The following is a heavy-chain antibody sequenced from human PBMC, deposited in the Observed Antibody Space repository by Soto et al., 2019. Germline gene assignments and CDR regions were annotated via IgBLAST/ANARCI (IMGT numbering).Heavy chain of an antibody. Sequence: SLRLSCAASGFTFSSYSINWVRQAPGKGLEWVSSISSSSSYIYYADSVKGRFTISRDNAKNSLYLQMNSLRAEDTAVYYCARARGIPARGTNFDYWGQGTLVTVSS. D-gene: IGHD6-6*01. CDR2: ISSSSSYI. J-gene: IGHJ4*02. CDR3: ARARGIPARGTNFDY. V-gene: IGHV3-21*01. CDR1: GFTFSSYS.